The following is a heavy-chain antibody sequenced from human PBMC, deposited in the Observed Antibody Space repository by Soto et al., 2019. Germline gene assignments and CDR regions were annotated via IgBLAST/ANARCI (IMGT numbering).Heavy chain of an antibody. CDR1: GYTFTSYA. CDR3: ARTTITMVRGVMVRWFDP. D-gene: IGHD3-10*01. Sequence: ASVKVSCKASGYTFTSYAMHLVRQAPGQRLEWMGWINAGNGNTKYSQKFQGRVTITRDTSASTAYMELSSLRSEDTAVYYCARTTITMVRGVMVRWFDPCGQGTLVTVS. CDR2: INAGNGNT. J-gene: IGHJ5*02. V-gene: IGHV1-3*01.